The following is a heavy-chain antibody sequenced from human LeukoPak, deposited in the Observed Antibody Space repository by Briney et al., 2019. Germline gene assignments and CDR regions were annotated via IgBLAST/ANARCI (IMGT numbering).Heavy chain of an antibody. D-gene: IGHD5-24*01. J-gene: IGHJ2*01. V-gene: IGHV4-59*11. CDR2: VHSSGST. CDR3: ARDSAPVRDSWYFDL. CDR1: GDSFRNHY. Sequence: SETLSLTCTVSGDSFRNHYWTWIRQPPGKTLEWIGYVHSSGSTKYNPSLRSRVTISLDTSKNQFSLKLSSVTAADTAVYYCARDSAPVRDSWYFDLWGRGTLVTVSS.